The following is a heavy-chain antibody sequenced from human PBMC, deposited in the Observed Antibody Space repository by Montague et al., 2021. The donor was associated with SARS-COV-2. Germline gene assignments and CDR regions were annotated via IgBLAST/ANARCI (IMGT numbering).Heavy chain of an antibody. Sequence: SETLSLTCSVSGDSISRSHYFWAWIRQPPGMGLEWIGSIYFTGKTYYXPSLKSRVTISIDTSKNHFSLRLSSVTAADSAVFYCARWGLNNAFDIWGLGTTITISS. V-gene: IGHV4-39*02. D-gene: IGHD1/OR15-1a*01. CDR3: ARWGLNNAFDI. J-gene: IGHJ3*02. CDR1: GDSISRSHYF. CDR2: IYFTGKT.